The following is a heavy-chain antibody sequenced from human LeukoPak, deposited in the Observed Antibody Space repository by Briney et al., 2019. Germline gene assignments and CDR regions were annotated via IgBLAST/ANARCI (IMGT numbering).Heavy chain of an antibody. CDR2: ISGNGGNT. J-gene: IGHJ4*02. CDR3: AARSTGSYFDY. Sequence: AGGSLRLSCAASGFTFSTYAMSWVRQAPGKGLEWVSAISGNGGNTYYADSVKGRFTISRDNSKNTLYLQINSLRAEDTAVYYCAARSTGSYFDYWGQGTLVTVSS. V-gene: IGHV3-23*01. D-gene: IGHD3-9*01. CDR1: GFTFSTYA.